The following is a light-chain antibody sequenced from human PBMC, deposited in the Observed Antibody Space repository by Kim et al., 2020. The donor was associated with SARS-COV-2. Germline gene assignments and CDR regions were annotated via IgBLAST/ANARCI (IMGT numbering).Light chain of an antibody. V-gene: IGKV1-33*01. CDR2: DVS. Sequence: ASIGDRVTITCQASQDINDYLDWYQQKPGKVPKLLIYDVSRLETGVPARFSGSGSGTDFTLTISSLQPEDIATYYCHQYDKFPQTFGPGTKVDIK. CDR3: HQYDKFPQT. J-gene: IGKJ1*01. CDR1: QDINDY.